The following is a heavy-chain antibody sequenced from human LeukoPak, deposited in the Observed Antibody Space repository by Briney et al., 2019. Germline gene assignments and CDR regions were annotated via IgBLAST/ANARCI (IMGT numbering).Heavy chain of an antibody. J-gene: IGHJ4*02. CDR1: GGPISSSSYY. D-gene: IGHD3-3*01. V-gene: IGHV4-39*01. CDR2: IYYSGST. Sequence: PSETLSLTCTVSGGPISSSSYYWGWIRQPPGKGLEWIGSIYYSGSTYYNPSLKSRVTISVDTSKNQFSLKLSSVTAADTAVYYCARGALRIFWSGYWLDYWGQGTLVTVSS. CDR3: ARGALRIFWSGYWLDY.